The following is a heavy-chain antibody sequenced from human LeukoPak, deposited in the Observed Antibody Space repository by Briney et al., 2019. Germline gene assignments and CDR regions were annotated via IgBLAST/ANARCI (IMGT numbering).Heavy chain of an antibody. V-gene: IGHV3-30-3*01. D-gene: IGHD6-19*01. CDR1: GFTFVSSG. Sequence: GACLRPACSVSGFTFVSSGIGSVRQPPGNGRGLVTVISYDGSNKYYADSVKGRFTISRDNSKNTLYLQMNSLRAEDTAGYYCARVQQWLAHFDYWGQGTLVTVSS. CDR2: ISYDGSNK. CDR3: ARVQQWLAHFDY. J-gene: IGHJ4*02.